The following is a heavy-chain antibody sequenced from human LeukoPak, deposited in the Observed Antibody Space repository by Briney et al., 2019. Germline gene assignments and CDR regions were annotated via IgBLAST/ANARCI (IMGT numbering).Heavy chain of an antibody. D-gene: IGHD2-2*02. Sequence: GASVKVSCKASGYTFTGYYMHWVRQAPGQGLEWMGWINPNSGGTNYAQKFQGRDTMTRDTSLSTAYIEMSRLRSYDTGPYYCAREGYCSSTSCYTLFDYWGQGTLVTVSS. CDR2: INPNSGGT. CDR3: AREGYCSSTSCYTLFDY. V-gene: IGHV1-2*02. CDR1: GYTFTGYY. J-gene: IGHJ4*02.